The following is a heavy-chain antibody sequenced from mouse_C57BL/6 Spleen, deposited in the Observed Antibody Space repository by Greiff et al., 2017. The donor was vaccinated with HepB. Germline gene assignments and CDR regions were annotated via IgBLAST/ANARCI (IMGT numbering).Heavy chain of an antibody. CDR1: GYTFTDYN. J-gene: IGHJ4*01. D-gene: IGHD1-1*01. CDR3: ARRTDYYGSSYDRGAMDY. Sequence: DVQLVESGPELVKPGASVKIPCKASGYTFTDYNMDWVQQSHGKSLEWIGDINPNNGGTIYNQKFKGKATLTVDKSSSTADMELSSLTSEDTAVYYCARRTDYYGSSYDRGAMDYWGQGTSVTVSS. V-gene: IGHV1-18*01. CDR2: INPNNGGT.